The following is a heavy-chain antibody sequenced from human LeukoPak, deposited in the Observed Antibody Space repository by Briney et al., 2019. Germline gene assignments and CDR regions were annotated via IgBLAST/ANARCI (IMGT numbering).Heavy chain of an antibody. J-gene: IGHJ4*02. D-gene: IGHD5-18*01. V-gene: IGHV3-13*01. CDR2: IGTAGDT. CDR1: GFTFSSYD. Sequence: PGGSLRLSCAASGFTFSSYDMHWVRQATGKGLEWVSAIGTAGDTYYPGSVKGRFTISRENAKNSLYLQMNSLRAGDTAVYYCARYDAAMDTFDYWGQGTLVTVSS. CDR3: ARYDAAMDTFDY.